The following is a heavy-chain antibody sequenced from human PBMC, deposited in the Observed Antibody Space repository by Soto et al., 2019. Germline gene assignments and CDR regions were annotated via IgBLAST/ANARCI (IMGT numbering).Heavy chain of an antibody. CDR1: GYTFTTYG. D-gene: IGHD1-1*01. V-gene: IGHV1-18*04. Sequence: QVQLVQSGGEVRKPGASVKVSCKASGYTFTTYGISWVRQAPGQGLEWTGWISPYNGKTKYAEKFQGEMTMTTDTATSTAYMDLRSLRSDDTAVYYCARDGERDTGLNFYYYLHGMDAWGQGTRVTVSS. CDR3: ARDGERDTGLNFYYYLHGMDA. CDR2: ISPYNGKT. J-gene: IGHJ6*02.